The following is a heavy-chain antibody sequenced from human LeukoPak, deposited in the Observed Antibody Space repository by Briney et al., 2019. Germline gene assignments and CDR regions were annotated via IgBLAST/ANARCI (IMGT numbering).Heavy chain of an antibody. Sequence: GGSLRLSCAASGFTFSSYGMSWVRQAPGKGLEWVSALSGSGGSTYYADSVKGRFTISRDNAKHMLYLQMNRLRDEDTAFYYCARSIVAADWGQGTMVTVSS. V-gene: IGHV3-23*01. CDR2: LSGSGGST. CDR3: ARSIVAAD. D-gene: IGHD1-26*01. CDR1: GFTFSSYG. J-gene: IGHJ3*01.